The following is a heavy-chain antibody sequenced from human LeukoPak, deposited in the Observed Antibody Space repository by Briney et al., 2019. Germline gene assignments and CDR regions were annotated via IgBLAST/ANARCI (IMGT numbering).Heavy chain of an antibody. Sequence: GGSLRLSCAASGFTFSSYWMHWVRQAPGKGLVWVSHINNDGSSTIYADSVKGRFTISRDNAKNTLYLQMNSLRGEDTAVYYCARGWACSSTSCYGPPDWFDPWGQGTLVTVSS. CDR2: INNDGSST. CDR1: GFTFSSYW. J-gene: IGHJ5*02. V-gene: IGHV3-74*01. D-gene: IGHD2-2*01. CDR3: ARGWACSSTSCYGPPDWFDP.